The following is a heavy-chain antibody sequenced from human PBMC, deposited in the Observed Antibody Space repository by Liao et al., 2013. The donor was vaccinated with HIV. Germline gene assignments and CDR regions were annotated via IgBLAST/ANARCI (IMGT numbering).Heavy chain of an antibody. CDR2: INHSGST. J-gene: IGHJ4*02. Sequence: QVQLQQWGAGLLKPSETLSLTCAVYGGSFSGYNWSWIRQPPGKGLEWIGEINHSGSTNYNPSLKSRVTISVDTSKNQLSLKLSSVTAADTAVYYCARGSGYSYGRRGDYWGQGTLVTVSS. CDR3: ARGSGYSYGRRGDY. D-gene: IGHD5-18*01. V-gene: IGHV4-34*01. CDR1: GGSFSGYN.